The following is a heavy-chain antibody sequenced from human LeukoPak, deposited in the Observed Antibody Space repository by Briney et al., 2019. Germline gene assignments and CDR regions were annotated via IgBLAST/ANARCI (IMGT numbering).Heavy chain of an antibody. J-gene: IGHJ6*03. Sequence: ASVKVSCKASGGTFNSYGIIWVRQAPGQGLEWMGWINPNSGGTNYAQKFQGRVTMTRDTSISTAYMELSRLRSDDTAVYYCARDRYGSGSYYMSYYYYMDVWGKGTTVTISS. D-gene: IGHD3-10*01. CDR3: ARDRYGSGSYYMSYYYYMDV. CDR2: INPNSGGT. CDR1: GGTFNSYG. V-gene: IGHV1-2*02.